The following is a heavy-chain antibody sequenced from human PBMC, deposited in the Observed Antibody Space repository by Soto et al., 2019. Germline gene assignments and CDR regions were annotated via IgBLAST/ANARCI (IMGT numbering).Heavy chain of an antibody. V-gene: IGHV3-30*03. D-gene: IGHD4-17*01. Sequence: QVQLVESGGGVVQPGGSLSRSCAASNFAFRTYDIHWVRQAPGRGLEWVALISKDGSGTYYEDSVKGRFTVSRDNSENCPYWHLNGLRAGDTAVYFCARGLTVLSHLDTVKSYYFDFWGQGTLVTVSS. CDR1: NFAFRTYD. CDR2: ISKDGSGT. CDR3: ARGLTVLSHLDTVKSYYFDF. J-gene: IGHJ4*02.